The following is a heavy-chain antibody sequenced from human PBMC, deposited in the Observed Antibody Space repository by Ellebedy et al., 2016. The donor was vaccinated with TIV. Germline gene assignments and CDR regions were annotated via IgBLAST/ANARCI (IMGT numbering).Heavy chain of an antibody. CDR3: ARYKTAAGGFDY. CDR1: GFTFSSYG. J-gene: IGHJ4*02. D-gene: IGHD6-13*01. Sequence: GESLKISXVASGFTFSSYGMSWVRQAPGKGLEWVSSISHSDVTTYYRDSVKGRFTISSDNSKNTLFLQMNNLRAEDTALYYCARYKTAAGGFDYWGQGTLVTVSS. CDR2: ISHSDVTT. V-gene: IGHV3-23*01.